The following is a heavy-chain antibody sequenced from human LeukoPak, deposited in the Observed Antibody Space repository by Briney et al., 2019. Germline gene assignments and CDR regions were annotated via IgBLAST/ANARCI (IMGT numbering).Heavy chain of an antibody. CDR2: ISAYNGNT. Sequence: SVKVSCKASGYTFTSYGISWVRQAPGQGLEWMGWISAYNGNTNYAQKLQGRVTMTTDTSTSTAYMELRSLRSDDTAVYYCARWVYSSGWPYFDYWGQGTLVTVSS. CDR1: GYTFTSYG. D-gene: IGHD6-19*01. J-gene: IGHJ4*02. CDR3: ARWVYSSGWPYFDY. V-gene: IGHV1-18*01.